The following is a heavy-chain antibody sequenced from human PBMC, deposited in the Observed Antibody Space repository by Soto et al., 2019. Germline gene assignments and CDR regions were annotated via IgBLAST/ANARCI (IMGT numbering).Heavy chain of an antibody. D-gene: IGHD6-13*01. CDR3: AREHSSSWRFDY. J-gene: IGHJ4*02. V-gene: IGHV1-8*01. CDR2: MNPNSCNT. CDR1: GYTFTSYD. Sequence: QVQLVQSGAEVKKPGASVKVACKASGYTFTSYDINWVRQATGQGLEWMGWMNPNSCNTGYAQKFQGRVTMTRNASISTAYMELSSLRSEDTAVYYCAREHSSSWRFDYWGQGTLVTVSS.